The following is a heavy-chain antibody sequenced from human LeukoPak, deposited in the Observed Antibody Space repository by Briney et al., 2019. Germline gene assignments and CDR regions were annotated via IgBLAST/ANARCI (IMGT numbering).Heavy chain of an antibody. CDR2: IRSKAYGGTT. D-gene: IGHD3-22*01. V-gene: IGHV3-49*04. Sequence: GGSLRLSCAASGFTFSSYSMNWVRQAPGKGLEWVGFIRSKAYGGTTEYAASVKGRFTISRDDSKSIAYLQMNSLKTEDTAVYYCTRDPLIVVVDVDAFDIWGQGTMVTVSS. CDR3: TRDPLIVVVDVDAFDI. CDR1: GFTFSSYS. J-gene: IGHJ3*02.